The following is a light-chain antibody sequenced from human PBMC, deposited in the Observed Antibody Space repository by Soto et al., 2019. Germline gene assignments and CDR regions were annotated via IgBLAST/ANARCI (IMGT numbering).Light chain of an antibody. Sequence: DIQMTQSPSSVSASVGDRVTITCRASQGISSWLAWYQHKPGKAPKLLIYVASSLQSGVPSRFSGSGSGKDFPLTNSSLHHEHFETYYCPQANSYPWTFAKRNKVEIK. J-gene: IGKJ1*01. CDR2: VAS. V-gene: IGKV1-12*01. CDR1: QGISSW. CDR3: PQANSYPWT.